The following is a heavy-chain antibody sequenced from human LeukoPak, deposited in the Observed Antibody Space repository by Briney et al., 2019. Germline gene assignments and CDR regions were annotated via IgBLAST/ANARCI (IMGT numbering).Heavy chain of an antibody. J-gene: IGHJ4*02. CDR3: AGDGNYYDSSSY. V-gene: IGHV4-61*02. Sequence: IARISTTATTNYTPSLKRRVTISVDTSKNQFSLKLSSVTAADTAVYYCAGDGNYYDSSSYWGQGTLVTVSS. D-gene: IGHD3-22*01. CDR2: ISTTATT.